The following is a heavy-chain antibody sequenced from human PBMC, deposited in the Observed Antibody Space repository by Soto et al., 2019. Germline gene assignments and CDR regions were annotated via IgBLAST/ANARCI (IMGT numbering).Heavy chain of an antibody. Sequence: EVQLLESGGDLVQPGGSLRLSCVASGFTFVNYAMIWVRQAPGKGLEWVSSISAGGDGTYYADSVKGRFTISRDDSKNTLYLEMNSVRAEDRAVYYCAKLYCSGGDCFPVAYYYYMDVWGQGTTVTVSS. CDR2: ISAGGDGT. CDR3: AKLYCSGGDCFPVAYYYYMDV. J-gene: IGHJ6*03. V-gene: IGHV3-23*01. CDR1: GFTFVNYA. D-gene: IGHD2-15*01.